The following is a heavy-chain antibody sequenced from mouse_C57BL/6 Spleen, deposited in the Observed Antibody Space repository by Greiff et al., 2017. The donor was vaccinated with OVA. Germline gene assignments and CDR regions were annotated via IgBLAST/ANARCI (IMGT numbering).Heavy chain of an antibody. D-gene: IGHD2-5*01. CDR2: IYPRDGST. Sequence: QVQLQQSGPELVKPGASVKLSCKASGYTSTSYDINWVQQRPGQGLEWIGWIYPRDGSTKYNEKFKGKATLTVDTSSSTAYMELHSLTSEDSAVYFCARTYSNYDYYAMDYWGQGTSVTVSS. J-gene: IGHJ4*01. CDR1: GYTSTSYD. CDR3: ARTYSNYDYYAMDY. V-gene: IGHV1-85*01.